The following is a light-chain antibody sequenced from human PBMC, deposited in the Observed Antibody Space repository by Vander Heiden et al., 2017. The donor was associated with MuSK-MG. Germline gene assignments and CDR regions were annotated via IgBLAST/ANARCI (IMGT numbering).Light chain of an antibody. CDR2: GAS. CDR3: QHYSRLPPT. CDR1: QSISGN. V-gene: IGKV3-15*01. Sequence: EIVMTQSPATLSVSPGERATLSCRASQSISGNLAWYQQKPGQAPRLLIFGASTRATDIPARFSGSGSGTEYILTISGLQSEDCAIYYCQHYSRLPPTFGGGTKVEI. J-gene: IGKJ4*01.